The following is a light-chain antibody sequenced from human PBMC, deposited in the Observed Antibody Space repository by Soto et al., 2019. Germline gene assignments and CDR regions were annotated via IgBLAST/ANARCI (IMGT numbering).Light chain of an antibody. V-gene: IGKV1D-16*01. CDR2: RAS. Sequence: DIPLTQSPSSLSASVGDTVIITCRASQDINNRLGWYQQRPEKARKSLIYRASNLQSGAPSRFLGSGSGTEFTLTITNLQPEDFATYFCQQYDDYPLTFGGGTKVDMK. J-gene: IGKJ4*01. CDR3: QQYDDYPLT. CDR1: QDINNR.